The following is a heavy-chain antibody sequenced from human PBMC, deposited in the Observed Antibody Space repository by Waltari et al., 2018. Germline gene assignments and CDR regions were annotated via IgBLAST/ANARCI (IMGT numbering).Heavy chain of an antibody. Sequence: QVQLQESGPGLVKPSQTLSLTCTVSGGSISSGSYYWSWIRQPAGKGLGWIGRIYTSGSTDSNPSLTRRVTRSVDTSKNQFSLKLSSVTAADTAVYYCARGFVGEAGELHIGNFDYWGQGTLVTVAS. CDR2: IYTSGST. J-gene: IGHJ4*02. CDR1: GGSISSGSYY. V-gene: IGHV4-61*02. CDR3: ARGFVGEAGELHIGNFDY. D-gene: IGHD1-26*01.